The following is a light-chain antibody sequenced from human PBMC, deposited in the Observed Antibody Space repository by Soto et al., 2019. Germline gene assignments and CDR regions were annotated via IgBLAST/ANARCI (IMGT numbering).Light chain of an antibody. Sequence: DIQMTQSPSSLSASVGDRVTITCQASQSVNIWLAWYQQKPGRAPNLLIYLASTLASGVPSRFSGSGSGTDFTLTISSLQPDDFATYYCQQYNDYWTFGQGTKVDIK. CDR2: LAS. J-gene: IGKJ1*01. CDR3: QQYNDYWT. CDR1: QSVNIW. V-gene: IGKV1-5*03.